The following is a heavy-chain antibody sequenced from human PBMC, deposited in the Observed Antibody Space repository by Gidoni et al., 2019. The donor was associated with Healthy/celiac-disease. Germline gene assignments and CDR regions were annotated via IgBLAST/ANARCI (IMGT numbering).Heavy chain of an antibody. J-gene: IGHJ5*02. V-gene: IGHV4-39*01. D-gene: IGHD2-8*01. CDR3: ARRRLMGWFDP. Sequence: QLQLQESGPGRVKPSETLSLTCTVSGGSISSSSYYWGWIRQPPGKGLEWIGSIYYSGSTYYTPSLKSRVTISVDTSKNQFSLKLSSVTAADTAVYYCARRRLMGWFDPWGQGTLVTVSS. CDR2: IYYSGST. CDR1: GGSISSSSYY.